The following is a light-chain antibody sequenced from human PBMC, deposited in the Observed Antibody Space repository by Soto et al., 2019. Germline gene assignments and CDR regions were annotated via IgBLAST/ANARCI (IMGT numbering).Light chain of an antibody. J-gene: IGKJ1*01. CDR1: QSVSSSY. CDR2: AAS. V-gene: IGKV3-20*01. Sequence: EIVLTQSPGTLSLSPGERATLSCRASQSVSSSYLAWYQQKPGQAPRLLIYAASSMATGIPDTFSGSGPGADSTLTISTLEPEDFALYYCQQYGSSPGTFGKGTKVEIK. CDR3: QQYGSSPGT.